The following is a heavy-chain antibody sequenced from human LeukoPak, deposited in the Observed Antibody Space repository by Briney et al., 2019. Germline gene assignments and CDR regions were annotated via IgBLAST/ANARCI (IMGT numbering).Heavy chain of an antibody. V-gene: IGHV3-21*01. D-gene: IGHD4-17*01. J-gene: IGHJ6*03. CDR3: ARGDSTVTTRTSRRGYFYYYYMDV. Sequence: PGGSLRLSCAASEFTFSSYNMNWVRQAPGKGLEWVSSISTSSSYIYYADSVKGRFTISRDNAKNSLYLQMNSLRAEDTAVYYCARGDSTVTTRTSRRGYFYYYYMDVWGKGTTVTVSS. CDR1: EFTFSSYN. CDR2: ISTSSSYI.